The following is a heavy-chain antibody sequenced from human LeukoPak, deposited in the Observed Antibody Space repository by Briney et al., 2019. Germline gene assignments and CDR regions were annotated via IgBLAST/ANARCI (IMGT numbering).Heavy chain of an antibody. J-gene: IGHJ4*02. V-gene: IGHV3-53*01. CDR1: GFTVSSNY. Sequence: GGSLRLSCAASGFTVSSNYMSWARQAPGKGLEWVSVIYSGGSTYYADSVKGRFTISRDNSKNTLYLQMNSLRAEDTAVYYCARVSDFGLTGFDYWGQGTLVTVSS. CDR3: ARVSDFGLTGFDY. D-gene: IGHD3-9*01. CDR2: IYSGGST.